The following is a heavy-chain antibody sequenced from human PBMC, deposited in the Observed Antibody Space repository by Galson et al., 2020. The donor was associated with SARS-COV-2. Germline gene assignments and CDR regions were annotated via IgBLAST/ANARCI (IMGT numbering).Heavy chain of an antibody. V-gene: IGHV4-59*08. Sequence: SETLSLTCTVSAGSISRYYWSWIRQPPGKGLEWIGYIYYSGSTNYNPSLKSRVTISVDTSKNQFSLKLSSVTAADTAVYYCARRGVGSSGWYPSDYYYYGMDVWGQGTTVTVSS. J-gene: IGHJ6*02. CDR3: ARRGVGSSGWYPSDYYYYGMDV. CDR2: IYYSGST. CDR1: AGSISRYY. D-gene: IGHD6-19*01.